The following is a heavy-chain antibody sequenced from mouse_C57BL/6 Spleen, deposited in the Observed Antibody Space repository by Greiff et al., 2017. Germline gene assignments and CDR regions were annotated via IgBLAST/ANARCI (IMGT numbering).Heavy chain of an antibody. J-gene: IGHJ4*01. CDR1: GYAFSSSW. D-gene: IGHD1-1*01. CDR3: ARCTTVVAPYAMDY. Sequence: VQLQQSGPELVKPGASVKISCKASGYAFSSSWMNWVKQRPGKGLEWIGRIYPGDGDTNYNEKFKGKATLTADKSSSTADMELRSLTSEDSAVYFCARCTTVVAPYAMDYWGQGTSVTVSS. V-gene: IGHV1-82*01. CDR2: IYPGDGDT.